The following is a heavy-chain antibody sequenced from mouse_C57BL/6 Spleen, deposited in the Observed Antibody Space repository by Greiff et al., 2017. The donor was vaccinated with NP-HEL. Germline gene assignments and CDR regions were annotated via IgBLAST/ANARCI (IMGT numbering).Heavy chain of an antibody. CDR1: GFTFSDYG. V-gene: IGHV5-17*01. CDR2: ISSGSSTI. D-gene: IGHD2-1*01. CDR3: ARLDYGNPFAY. J-gene: IGHJ3*01. Sequence: EVHLVESGGGLVKPGGSLKLSCAASGFTFSDYGMHWVRQAPEKGLEWVAYISSGSSTIYYADTVKGRFTISRDNAKNTLFLQMTSLRSEDTAMYYCARLDYGNPFAYWGQGTLVTVSA.